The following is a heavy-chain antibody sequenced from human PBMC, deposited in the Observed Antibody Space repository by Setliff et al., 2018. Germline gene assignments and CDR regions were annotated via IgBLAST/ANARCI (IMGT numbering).Heavy chain of an antibody. J-gene: IGHJ6*03. CDR3: AKVSGTYPYYYYYYMDV. CDR1: GYTFTSYA. CDR2: INTNTGNP. Sequence: ASVKVSCKASGYTFTSYAMNWVRQAPGQGLEWMGWINTNTGNPTYAQGFTGRFDFSLDTSVSTAYLQISSLKAEDTAVYYCAKVSGTYPYYYYYYMDVWGKGTTVTVSS. V-gene: IGHV7-4-1*02. D-gene: IGHD1-26*01.